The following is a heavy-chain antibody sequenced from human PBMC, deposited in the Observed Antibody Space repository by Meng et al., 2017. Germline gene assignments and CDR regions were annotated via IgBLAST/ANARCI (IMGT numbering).Heavy chain of an antibody. CDR1: GFTFSSYE. J-gene: IGHJ6*02. D-gene: IGHD6-19*01. CDR3: ARDRPLYSSGWTDYYYYGMDV. CDR2: ISSSGSTI. V-gene: IGHV3-48*03. Sequence: GESLKISCAASGFTFSSYEMNWVRQAPGKGLEWVSYISSSGSTIYYADSVKGRFTISRDNAKNSLYLQMNSLRAEDTAVYYCARDRPLYSSGWTDYYYYGMDVWGQGTLVTVSS.